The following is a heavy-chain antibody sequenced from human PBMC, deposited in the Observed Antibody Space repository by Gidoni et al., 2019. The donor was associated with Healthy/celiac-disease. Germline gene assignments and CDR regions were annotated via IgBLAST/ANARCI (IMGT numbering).Heavy chain of an antibody. CDR1: GFTFSNAW. CDR2: IKSKTDGGTT. CDR3: TTAARSGYYISADYYYGMDV. J-gene: IGHJ6*02. D-gene: IGHD3-3*01. Sequence: EVQLVESGGGLVKPGGSLRLSCAASGFTFSNAWMSWVRQAPGKGLEGFGRIKSKTDGGTTDYAAPVKGRFTISRDDSKNTLYLQMNSLKTEDTAVYYCTTAARSGYYISADYYYGMDVWGQRTTVTVSS. V-gene: IGHV3-15*01.